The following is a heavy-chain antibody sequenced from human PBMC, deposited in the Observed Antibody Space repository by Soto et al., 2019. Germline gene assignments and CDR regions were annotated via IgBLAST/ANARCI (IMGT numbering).Heavy chain of an antibody. J-gene: IGHJ4*02. CDR1: GFTFSSYG. D-gene: IGHD6-13*01. CDR3: SRFSATNSWFHDY. Sequence: PGGSLRLSCAASGFTFSSYGMHWVRQAPGKGLEWVAVIWYDGSNKYYADSVKGRFTISRDNSKNTLYLQMNSLRAEDTAVYYCSRFSATNSWFHDYWAREPWSPSPQ. CDR2: IWYDGSNK. V-gene: IGHV3-33*01.